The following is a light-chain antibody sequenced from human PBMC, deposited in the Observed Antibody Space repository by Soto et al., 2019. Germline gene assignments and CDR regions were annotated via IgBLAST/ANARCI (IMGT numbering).Light chain of an antibody. Sequence: EIVLTQSPGTLSLSPGERATLSCRASQSVRSNYLAWFQQKPGQAPRLLIYTASSRATGIPDRFSGSGSGTDFTLTISRLAPEDFAVYYCQQYGGSPKTFGQGTKVEI. CDR3: QQYGGSPKT. J-gene: IGKJ1*01. CDR2: TAS. CDR1: QSVRSNY. V-gene: IGKV3-20*01.